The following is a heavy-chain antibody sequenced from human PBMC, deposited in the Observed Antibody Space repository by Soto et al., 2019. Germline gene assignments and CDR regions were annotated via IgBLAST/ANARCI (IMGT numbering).Heavy chain of an antibody. CDR1: GFTFSSYG. Sequence: PGGSLRLSCAASGFTFSSYGMHWVRQAPGKGLEWVAVISYDGSNKYYADSVKGRFTISRDNSKNTLYLQMNSLRAEDTAVYYCAKEDSKASSPRVRYSYAVYYYYGMDVWGQGTTVTVSS. J-gene: IGHJ6*02. CDR2: ISYDGSNK. CDR3: AKEDSKASSPRVRYSYAVYYYYGMDV. V-gene: IGHV3-30*18. D-gene: IGHD5-18*01.